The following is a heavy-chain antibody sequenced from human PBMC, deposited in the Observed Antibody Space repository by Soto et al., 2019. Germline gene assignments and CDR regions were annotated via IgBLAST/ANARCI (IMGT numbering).Heavy chain of an antibody. J-gene: IGHJ4*02. V-gene: IGHV1-46*01. CDR1: GYTFTSYY. CDR2: INPSGGST. CDR3: ARDRSWYAPTTVEGGLFDY. D-gene: IGHD6-13*01. Sequence: ASVKVSCKASGYTFTSYYMHWVRQAPGQGLEWMGIINPSGGSTSYAQKFQGRVTMTRDTSTSTVYMELSSLRSEDTAVYYCARDRSWYAPTTVEGGLFDYWGQGPLVTVSS.